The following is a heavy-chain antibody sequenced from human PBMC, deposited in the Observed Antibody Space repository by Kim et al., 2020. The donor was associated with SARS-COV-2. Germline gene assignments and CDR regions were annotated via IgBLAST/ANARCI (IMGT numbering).Heavy chain of an antibody. Sequence: GGSLRLSCAASGFTFSSYGMHWVRQAPGKGLEWVAVIWYDGSNKYYADSVKGRFTISRDNSKNTLYLQMNSLRAEDTAVYYCAKEMEGRWGIAAAGLNFDYWGQGTLVTVSS. J-gene: IGHJ4*02. CDR1: GFTFSSYG. V-gene: IGHV3-33*06. CDR2: IWYDGSNK. CDR3: AKEMEGRWGIAAAGLNFDY. D-gene: IGHD6-13*01.